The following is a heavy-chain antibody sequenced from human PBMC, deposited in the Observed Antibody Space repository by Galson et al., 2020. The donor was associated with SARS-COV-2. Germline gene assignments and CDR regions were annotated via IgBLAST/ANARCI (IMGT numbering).Heavy chain of an antibody. D-gene: IGHD3-9*01. CDR2: IKSKTDGGTT. Sequence: GGSLRLSCAASGFTFSNAWMSWVRQAPGKGLEWVGRIKSKTDGGTTDYAAPVKGRFTISRDDSKNTLYLQMNSLKTEDTAVYYCTTGSSDSPYYDILTGYYTHNYYYGMDVWGQGTTVTVSS. J-gene: IGHJ6*02. V-gene: IGHV3-15*01. CDR3: TTGSSDSPYYDILTGYYTHNYYYGMDV. CDR1: GFTFSNAW.